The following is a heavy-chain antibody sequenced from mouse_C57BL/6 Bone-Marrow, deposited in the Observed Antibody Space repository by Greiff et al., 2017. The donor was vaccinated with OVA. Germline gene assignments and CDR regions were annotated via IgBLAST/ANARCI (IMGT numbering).Heavy chain of an antibody. V-gene: IGHV1-59*01. J-gene: IGHJ2*01. Sequence: QVQLQQSGAELVRPGTSVKLSCKASGYTFTSYWMHWVKQRPGQGLEWIGVIDPSDSYTNYNQKFKGKATLTVDTSSSTAYMQLSSLTSEDSAVYYCARFVRGYWGQGTTLTVSS. D-gene: IGHD3-1*01. CDR3: ARFVRGY. CDR2: IDPSDSYT. CDR1: GYTFTSYW.